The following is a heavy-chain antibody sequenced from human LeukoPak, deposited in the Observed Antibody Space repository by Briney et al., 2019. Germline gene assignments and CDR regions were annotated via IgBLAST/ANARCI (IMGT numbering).Heavy chain of an antibody. CDR3: ARAPTITIFGVVIKQAWFDP. Sequence: SETLSLTCTVPGGSVSSGSYYWSWIRQPPGKGLEWIGYIYYVGSTNYNPSLKSRVTISVDTSKNQFSLKLSSVTAADTAVYYCARAPTITIFGVVIKQAWFDPWGQGTLVTVSS. D-gene: IGHD3-3*01. J-gene: IGHJ5*02. CDR2: IYYVGST. CDR1: GGSVSSGSYY. V-gene: IGHV4-61*01.